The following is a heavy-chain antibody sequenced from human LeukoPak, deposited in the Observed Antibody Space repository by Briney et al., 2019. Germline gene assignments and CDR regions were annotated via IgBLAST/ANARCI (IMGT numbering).Heavy chain of an antibody. V-gene: IGHV3-23*01. CDR3: AKGVTAPVDY. J-gene: IGHJ4*02. Sequence: PGGSLRLSCAASGFTFSSYSMTWVRQAPGKGLEWVSTISGSGGSTYYADSVKGRFTISRDNSKNTLYLQMNSLRAEDTAVYYCAKGVTAPVDYWGQGTLVTVSS. CDR1: GFTFSSYS. D-gene: IGHD2-21*02. CDR2: ISGSGGST.